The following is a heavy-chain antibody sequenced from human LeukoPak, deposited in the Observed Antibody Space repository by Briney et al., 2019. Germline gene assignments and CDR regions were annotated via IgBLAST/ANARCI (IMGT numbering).Heavy chain of an antibody. CDR2: IMPIFGTA. CDR1: GGTFSSYA. J-gene: IGHJ6*02. V-gene: IGHV1-69*01. D-gene: IGHD5-12*01. CDR3: ARDAHGRVAPIRGYYYGMDV. Sequence: SVKVSCKASGGTFSSYAISWVRQAPGQGLEWMGGIMPIFGTANYAQKFQGRVTITADESTSTAYMELNSLRSGDTAVYYCARDAHGRVAPIRGYYYGMDVWGQGTTVTVSS.